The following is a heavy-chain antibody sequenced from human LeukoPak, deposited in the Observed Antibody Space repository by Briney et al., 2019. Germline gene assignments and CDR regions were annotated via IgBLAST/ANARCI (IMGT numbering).Heavy chain of an antibody. CDR2: IYSGGST. V-gene: IGHV3-53*04. CDR1: GFTVSSNY. J-gene: IGHJ6*02. Sequence: PGGSLTLSCAASGFTVSSNYMSWVRQAPGKGLEWVSVIYSGGSTYYADSVKGRFTISRHNSKNTLYLQMNSLRAEDTAVYYCARDYRYRADTAMVNYYYYGTAVWGQGTTVTVSS. CDR3: ARDYRYRADTAMVNYYYYGTAV. D-gene: IGHD5-18*01.